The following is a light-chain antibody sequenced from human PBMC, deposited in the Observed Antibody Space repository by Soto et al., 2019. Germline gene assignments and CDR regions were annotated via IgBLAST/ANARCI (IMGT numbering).Light chain of an antibody. CDR3: ASWDDYLSGVV. V-gene: IGLV2-14*02. J-gene: IGLJ2*01. CDR1: SSDVGSHNF. Sequence: QSALTQPASVSGSPGQSITISCTGTSSDVGSHNFVSWYQQRPGKAPKLMIFEVSKRPSGVPDRFSGSKSGTSASLAISGLRSEDEGDYYCASWDDYLSGVVLGGGTKLTVL. CDR2: EVS.